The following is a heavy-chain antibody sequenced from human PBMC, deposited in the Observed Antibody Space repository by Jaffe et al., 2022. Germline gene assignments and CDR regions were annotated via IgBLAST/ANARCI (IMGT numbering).Heavy chain of an antibody. J-gene: IGHJ6*03. V-gene: IGHV3-49*03. CDR2: IRSKAYGGTT. D-gene: IGHD3-16*02. Sequence: EVQLVESGGGLVQPGRSLRLSCTASGFTFGDYAMSWFRQAPGKGLEWVGFIRSKAYGGTTEYAASVKGRFTISRDDSKSIAYLQMNSLKTEDTAVYYCTRDGGGIPYYYYMDVWGKGTTVTVSS. CDR1: GFTFGDYA. CDR3: TRDGGGIPYYYYMDV.